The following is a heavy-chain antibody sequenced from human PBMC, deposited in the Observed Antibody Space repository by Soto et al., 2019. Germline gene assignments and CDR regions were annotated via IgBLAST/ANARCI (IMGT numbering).Heavy chain of an antibody. CDR1: GYSFTSYW. CDR3: ARNPINRNKWFDP. D-gene: IGHD3-9*01. J-gene: IGHJ5*02. CDR2: IDPSDSYT. V-gene: IGHV5-10-1*01. Sequence: GESLKISFKGSGYSFTSYWISWVRQMPVKGLEWMGRIDPSDSYTNYSPSFQGHVTISADKSISTAYLQWSSLKASDTAMYYCARNPINRNKWFDPWGQRTLVPVSP.